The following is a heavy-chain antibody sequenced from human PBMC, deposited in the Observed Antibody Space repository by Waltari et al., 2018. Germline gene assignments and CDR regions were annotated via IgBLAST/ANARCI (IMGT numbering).Heavy chain of an antibody. CDR2: IYYSGST. Sequence: QLQLQESGPGLVKPSETLSLTCTVSGGSISSSSYYWGWIRQPPGKGLEWIGSIYYSGSTYYNPSLKSRVTISVDTSKNQFSLKLSSVTAADTAVYYCARGTTITIFGVVIIDYWGQGTLVTVSS. J-gene: IGHJ4*02. D-gene: IGHD3-3*01. CDR1: GGSISSSSYY. CDR3: ARGTTITIFGVVIIDY. V-gene: IGHV4-39*01.